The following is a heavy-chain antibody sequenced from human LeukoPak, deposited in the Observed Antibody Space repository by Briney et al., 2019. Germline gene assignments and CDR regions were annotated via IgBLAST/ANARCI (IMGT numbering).Heavy chain of an antibody. J-gene: IGHJ4*02. CDR1: GFTFDDYA. CDR2: ISWNSGSI. D-gene: IGHD3-10*01. CDR3: AKGLGFGELAAPLDY. Sequence: SLRLSCAASGFTFDDYAMHWLRQAPGNGLEWVSGISWNSGSIGYADSVKGRFNISRDSAKNSLYLQMNSLRAEDTALYYCAKGLGFGELAAPLDYWCRGTRVTVSS. V-gene: IGHV3-9*01.